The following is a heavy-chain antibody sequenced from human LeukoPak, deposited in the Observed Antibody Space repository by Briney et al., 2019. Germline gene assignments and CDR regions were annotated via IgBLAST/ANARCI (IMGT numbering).Heavy chain of an antibody. CDR2: IYPGDSDT. CDR1: GYSFTSYW. D-gene: IGHD1-26*01. J-gene: IGHJ4*02. CDR3: ARLIDGWELLTESYFDY. Sequence: PGESLKISCKGSGYSFTSYWIGWVRQMPGKGLEWMGIIYPGDSDTRYSPSFQGQVTISADKSISTAYLQWSSLKASDTAMYYCARLIDGWELLTESYFDYWGQGTLVTVSS. V-gene: IGHV5-51*01.